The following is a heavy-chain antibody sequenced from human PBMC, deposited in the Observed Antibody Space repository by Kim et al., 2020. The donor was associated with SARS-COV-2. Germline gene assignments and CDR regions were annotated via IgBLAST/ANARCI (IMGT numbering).Heavy chain of an antibody. D-gene: IGHD1-26*01. V-gene: IGHV4-39*07. J-gene: IGHJ4*02. CDR2: IYYSGST. CDR3: ARIYLGGSYPDYFDY. Sequence: SETLSLTCTVSGGSISSSSYYWGWIRQPPGKGLEWIGSIYYSGSTYYNPSLKSRVTISVDTSKNQFSLKLSSVTAADTAVYYCARIYLGGSYPDYFDYWAQGTLVTVSS. CDR1: GGSISSSSYY.